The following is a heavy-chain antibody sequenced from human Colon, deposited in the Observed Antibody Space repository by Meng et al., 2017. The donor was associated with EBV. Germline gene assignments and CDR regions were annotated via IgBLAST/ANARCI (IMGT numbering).Heavy chain of an antibody. CDR2: VSHPGSA. CDR1: GGSFSGYV. CDR3: ARVPTTGYKDH. J-gene: IGHJ4*02. V-gene: IGHV4-34*01. Sequence: QVLLNTLGAVLLKPSETLSLTCTVNGGSFSGYVWSWVRQPPGKGMEWIGEVSHPGSANYNPSLKSRVTISVDASEKQFSLRLTSVTAADSAVYYCARVPTTGYKDHWGQGTLVTVSS. D-gene: IGHD3-9*01.